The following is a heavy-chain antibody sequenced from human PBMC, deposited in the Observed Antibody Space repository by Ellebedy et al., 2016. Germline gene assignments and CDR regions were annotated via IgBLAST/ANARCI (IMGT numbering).Heavy chain of an antibody. CDR1: GFTSSDHY. V-gene: IGHV3-72*01. J-gene: IGHJ4*02. D-gene: IGHD2-21*01. Sequence: GESLKISCAASGFTSSDHYMDWVRQAPGKGLEWVGRLRNKANSDTTEYAASVKGRFTISRDDSKHSLYLQMSSLKTDDTAMYYCARSIADWGRGTLVTVSS. CDR2: LRNKANSDTT. CDR3: ARSIAD.